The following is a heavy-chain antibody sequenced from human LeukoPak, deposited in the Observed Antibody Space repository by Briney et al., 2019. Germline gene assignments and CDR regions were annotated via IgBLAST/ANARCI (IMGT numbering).Heavy chain of an antibody. D-gene: IGHD2-2*01. V-gene: IGHV4-30-2*01. CDR2: IYHSGST. CDR3: ARGRRGYCSSTSCYYRDNWFDP. CDR1: GGSISSGGYS. Sequence: TPSLTCTVSGGSISSGGYSWSWIRQPPGKGLEWIGYIYHSGSTYYNPSLKSRVTISVDRSKNQFSLKLSSVTAADTAVYYCARGRRGYCSSTSCYYRDNWFDPWGQGTLVTVSS. J-gene: IGHJ5*02.